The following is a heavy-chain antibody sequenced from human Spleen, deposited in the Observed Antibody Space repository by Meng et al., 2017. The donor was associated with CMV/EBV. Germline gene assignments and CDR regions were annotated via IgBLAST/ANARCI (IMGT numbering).Heavy chain of an antibody. J-gene: IGHJ4*02. CDR1: GFTFSNYW. V-gene: IGHV3-74*01. CDR2: INSDGSST. Sequence: GGSLRLSCAASGFTFSNYWMHWVRQASGKGLVWVSRINSDGSSTSYADSVKGRFTISRDNAKNTLYLEVNSLRREDTAVYYCGRDLSLQVDYWGPGTLVTVSS. CDR3: GRDLSLQVDY.